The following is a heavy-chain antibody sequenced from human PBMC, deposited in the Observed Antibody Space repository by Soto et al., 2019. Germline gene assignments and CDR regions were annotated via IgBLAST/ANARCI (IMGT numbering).Heavy chain of an antibody. J-gene: IGHJ6*02. CDR1: GYTFTSYG. CDR2: ISAYNGNT. CDR3: ARDQLSDFWSGYYIRGFYYGMDV. V-gene: IGHV1-18*04. Sequence: GSVKVSCKASGYTFTSYGISWVRQAPGQGLEWMGWISAYNGNTNYAQKLQGRVTMTTDTSTSTAYMELRSLRSDDTAVYYCARDQLSDFWSGYYIRGFYYGMDVWGQGTTVTVSS. D-gene: IGHD3-3*01.